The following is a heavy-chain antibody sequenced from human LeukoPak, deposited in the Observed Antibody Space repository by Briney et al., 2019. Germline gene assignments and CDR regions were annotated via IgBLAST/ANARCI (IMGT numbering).Heavy chain of an antibody. D-gene: IGHD5-12*01. CDR3: ASGYELNCFDP. Sequence: SETLSLTCTVSGSSISSSSYYWGWIRQPPGKGLEWIGSIYYSGSTYYNPSLNSRLTISVDTSKNQFSLKLSSVTAADTAVYYCASGYELNCFDPWGQGTLVTVSS. CDR1: GSSISSSSYY. V-gene: IGHV4-39*01. J-gene: IGHJ5*02. CDR2: IYYSGST.